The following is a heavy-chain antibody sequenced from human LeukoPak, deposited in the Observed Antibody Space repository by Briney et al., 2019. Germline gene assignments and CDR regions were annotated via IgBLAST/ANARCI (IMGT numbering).Heavy chain of an antibody. J-gene: IGHJ3*02. D-gene: IGHD1-26*01. CDR3: LTIVESVASDI. CDR1: GFTFSKYW. V-gene: IGHV3-74*01. CDR2: INPDDKST. Sequence: GGSLRLSCAASGFTFSKYWLHWVRQAPGKGLVWVSRINPDDKSTSYADSVKGRFTISRDDAKKTLYLQMNSLRAEDTAVYYCLTIVESVASDIWGQGTMVTVSS.